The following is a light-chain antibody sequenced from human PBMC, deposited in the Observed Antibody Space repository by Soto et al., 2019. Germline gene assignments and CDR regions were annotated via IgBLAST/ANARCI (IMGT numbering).Light chain of an antibody. CDR2: GAS. CDR1: QSVDIN. CDR3: QQYDKWRLT. Sequence: EIVMTQSPATLSVSPGERATLSCRASQSVDINLAWYQQKPGQAPRLLIFGASTRATGIPARFSGSGSGTDFTLTISSLQSEDFGVYFCQQYDKWRLTFGGGTKVEIK. V-gene: IGKV3D-15*01. J-gene: IGKJ4*01.